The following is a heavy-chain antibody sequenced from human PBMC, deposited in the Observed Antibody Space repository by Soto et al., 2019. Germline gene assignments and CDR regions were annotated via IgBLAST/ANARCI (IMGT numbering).Heavy chain of an antibody. D-gene: IGHD6-19*01. CDR3: ARVSTESSGWPIPRH. Sequence: SETLSLTCTVSGGSISSYYWSWIRQPPGKGLEWIGYIYYSGSTNYNPSLKSRVTISVDTSKNQFSLKLSSVTAADTAVYYCARVSTESSGWPIPRHWGQGTLVTVSS. J-gene: IGHJ4*02. CDR2: IYYSGST. V-gene: IGHV4-59*01. CDR1: GGSISSYY.